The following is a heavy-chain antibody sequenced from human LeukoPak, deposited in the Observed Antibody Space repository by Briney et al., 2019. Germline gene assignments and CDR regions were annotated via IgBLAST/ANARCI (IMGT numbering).Heavy chain of an antibody. V-gene: IGHV3-23*01. Sequence: PGGSLRLSCAASGFTFSSYAISWVRQAPGKGLEWVSAVSGSGGCTYYADSVKGRFTISRDNSKNTLYLQMNSLRAEDTAVYYCAKGACGQWLACYFDYWGQGTLVTVSS. CDR1: GFTFSSYA. D-gene: IGHD6-19*01. CDR2: VSGSGGCT. J-gene: IGHJ4*02. CDR3: AKGACGQWLACYFDY.